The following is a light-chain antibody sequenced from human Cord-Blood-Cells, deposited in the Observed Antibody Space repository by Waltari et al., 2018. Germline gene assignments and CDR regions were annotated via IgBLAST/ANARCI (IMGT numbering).Light chain of an antibody. CDR1: SSDVGGYNY. CDR3: SSYTSSSTVV. CDR2: DVS. Sequence: QSALTQPASVSGSPGQSITISCTGTSSDVGGYNYVSWYQQHPGKAPKLMIYDVSNRSSGFSNLFAGSKSGNTASLTISGLQAEDEADYYCSSYTSSSTVVFGGGTKLTFL. V-gene: IGLV2-14*01. J-gene: IGLJ2*01.